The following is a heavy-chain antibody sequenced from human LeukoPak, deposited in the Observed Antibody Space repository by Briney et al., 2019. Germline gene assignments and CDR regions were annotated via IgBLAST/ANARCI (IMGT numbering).Heavy chain of an antibody. CDR1: GGTFSSYA. J-gene: IGHJ5*02. V-gene: IGHV1-69*06. D-gene: IGHD6-13*01. CDR2: IIPIFGTA. Sequence: SVKVSCKASGGTFSSYAISWVRQAPGQGLEWMGRIIPIFGTANYAQKFQGRVTITADKSTSTAYMELSSLRSEDTAVYYCARGPYPGIAAAGGVWFDPWGQGTLVTVSS. CDR3: ARGPYPGIAAAGGVWFDP.